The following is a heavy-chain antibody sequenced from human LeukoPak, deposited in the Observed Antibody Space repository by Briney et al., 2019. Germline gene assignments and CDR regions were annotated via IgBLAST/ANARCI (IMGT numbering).Heavy chain of an antibody. CDR2: MNPNSGNT. CDR1: GYTFTSYD. Sequence: EASVKVSCKASGYTFTSYDINWVRQATGQGLEWMGWMNPNSGNTGYAQKFQGRVTITRNTSISTAYMELSSLRSEDTAVYYCARGSSWYYFNYWGQGTLVTVSS. J-gene: IGHJ4*02. CDR3: ARGSSWYYFNY. D-gene: IGHD6-13*01. V-gene: IGHV1-8*03.